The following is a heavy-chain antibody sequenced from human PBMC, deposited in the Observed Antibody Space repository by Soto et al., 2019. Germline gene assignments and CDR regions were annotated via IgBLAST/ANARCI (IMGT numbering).Heavy chain of an antibody. V-gene: IGHV3-23*01. J-gene: IGHJ6*02. CDR3: AKGYCSSSSCEKFISYRFEYYYNLHAV. CDR2: ISGSGGST. CDR1: GFTLSSYA. Sequence: GGSLRLSCAASGFTLSSYAMSWVRQAPGKGLEWVSGISGSGGSTYYADSVKGRFTISRDSSKNTLYLQMISLRAEDTAVYHCAKGYCSSSSCEKFISYRFEYYYNLHAVRSRRSTVTVS. D-gene: IGHD2-2*01.